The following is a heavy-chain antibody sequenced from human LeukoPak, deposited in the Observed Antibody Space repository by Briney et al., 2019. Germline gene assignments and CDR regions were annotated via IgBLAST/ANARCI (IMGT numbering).Heavy chain of an antibody. CDR3: ARFFGQTIWYLDQ. CDR1: GFTFDDYG. V-gene: IGHV3-20*04. D-gene: IGHD6-13*01. Sequence: PGGSLRLSCAASGFTFDDYGMSWVRQVPGKGLEWVSGINWNGGDTGYADSVKGRFTISRDNAKNSLYLQMNRLRVEDTAIYYCARFFGQTIWYLDQWGQGTLVTVSS. J-gene: IGHJ4*02. CDR2: INWNGGDT.